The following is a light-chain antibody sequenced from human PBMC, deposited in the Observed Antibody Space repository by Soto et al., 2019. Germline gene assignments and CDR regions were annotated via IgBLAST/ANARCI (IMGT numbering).Light chain of an antibody. Sequence: QSVLTQPASVSGSPGQSITISCTGTSSDVGGYNYVSWYQQYPGEAPKLIIYEVTKRPSGVPDRFSGSKSGSTASLTVSGLQAEDEADYYCSSYAGNNNVMFGGGTKLTVL. V-gene: IGLV2-8*01. CDR3: SSYAGNNNVM. CDR2: EVT. CDR1: SSDVGGYNY. J-gene: IGLJ3*02.